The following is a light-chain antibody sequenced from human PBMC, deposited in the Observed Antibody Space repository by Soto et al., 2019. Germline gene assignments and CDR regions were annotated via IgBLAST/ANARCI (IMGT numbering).Light chain of an antibody. V-gene: IGKV3-15*01. CDR3: QQYNNWPWT. CDR1: QSVSSN. Sequence: EILMTQSPATLSVSPGERATLSWRASQSVSSNLDWYQQKPGQAPRLLIYGASTRATGIPARLSGSGYGTEFTITISSMKYEDFEVYYCQQYNNWPWTFGQGTKVDIK. CDR2: GAS. J-gene: IGKJ1*01.